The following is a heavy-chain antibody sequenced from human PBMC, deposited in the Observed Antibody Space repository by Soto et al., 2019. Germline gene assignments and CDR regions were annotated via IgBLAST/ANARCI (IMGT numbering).Heavy chain of an antibody. CDR3: ARSQGRSRHWFDP. V-gene: IGHV4-39*01. Sequence: QLQLQESGPGLVKPSETLSLTCSVSGDSINSGSYYWGWIRQPPGKGLEWIGSISYSGSTYYNPSVRSRVTISGDTSKNQFSLKLSSVTAADTAVYYCARSQGRSRHWFDPWGQGTQVTVSS. CDR2: ISYSGST. CDR1: GDSINSGSYY. J-gene: IGHJ5*02.